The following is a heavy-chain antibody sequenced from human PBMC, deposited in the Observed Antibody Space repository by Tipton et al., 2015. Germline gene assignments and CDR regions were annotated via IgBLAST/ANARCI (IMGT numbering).Heavy chain of an antibody. CDR2: IYYSGST. CDR3: ARGHYVSRMDV. Sequence: TLSLTCSVSGGSIDSYYWSWIRQPPGKGLDWIGYIYYSGSTNYNPSLKSRVTISVDTSKNQFSLKLSSVTAADTAVYYCARGHYVSRMDVWGQGTTVTVSS. CDR1: GGSIDSYY. J-gene: IGHJ6*02. D-gene: IGHD3-10*01. V-gene: IGHV4-59*01.